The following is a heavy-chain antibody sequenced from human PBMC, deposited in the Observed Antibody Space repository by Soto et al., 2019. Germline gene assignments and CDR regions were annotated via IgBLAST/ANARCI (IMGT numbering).Heavy chain of an antibody. D-gene: IGHD3-3*01. Sequence: PSETLSLTCAVSGYSISSGYYWGWIRQPPGEVLEWFGSIYHSGSTYYNPSLKSRVTISGDTSKNQFSLKLSSLTAADTAVYYCARGLASGYYKGGYYFDYWGPGTLVTVSS. CDR1: GYSISSGYY. J-gene: IGHJ4*02. CDR3: ARGLASGYYKGGYYFDY. V-gene: IGHV4-38-2*01. CDR2: IYHSGST.